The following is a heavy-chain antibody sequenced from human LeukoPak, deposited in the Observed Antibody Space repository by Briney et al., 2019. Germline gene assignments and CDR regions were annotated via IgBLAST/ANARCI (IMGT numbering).Heavy chain of an antibody. CDR2: ISDNGYDT. Sequence: GGSLRLSCAASGFTFSSSAMTWVRQAPGKGLEWVSAISDNGYDTFYADSVKGRFTISRDNSKNTLYLQMNSLRAEDTAVYYCAKSSMVRGVIVRPVFDYWGQGTQVTVSS. J-gene: IGHJ4*02. CDR1: GFTFSSSA. D-gene: IGHD3-10*01. V-gene: IGHV3-23*01. CDR3: AKSSMVRGVIVRPVFDY.